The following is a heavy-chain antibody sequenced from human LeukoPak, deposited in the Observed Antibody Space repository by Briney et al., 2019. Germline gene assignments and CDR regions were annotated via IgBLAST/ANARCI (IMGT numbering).Heavy chain of an antibody. D-gene: IGHD2-2*01. CDR2: ISSSSSYI. V-gene: IGHV3-21*01. J-gene: IGHJ4*02. Sequence: GGSLRLSCAASGFTFSSYSMNWVRQAPEKGLEWVSSISSSSSYIYYADSVEGRFTISRDNAKNSLYLQMNSLRAEDTAVYYCTLGYCSSNSCLPLGYWGQGTLVTVSS. CDR3: TLGYCSSNSCLPLGY. CDR1: GFTFSSYS.